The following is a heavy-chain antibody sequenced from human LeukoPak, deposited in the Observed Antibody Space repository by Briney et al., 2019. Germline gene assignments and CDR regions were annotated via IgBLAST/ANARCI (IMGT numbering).Heavy chain of an antibody. D-gene: IGHD5-24*01. CDR3: ARDPFYGMATIKYYFDY. J-gene: IGHJ4*02. CDR1: RFTFSDYA. V-gene: IGHV3-30-3*01. Sequence: GGSLRLSCAASRFTFSDYAMHWVRQARGKGLEWVAVISYEGSNKYYADSVKGRFTISRDNSKNTLYLQMNSLRAEDTAVYYCARDPFYGMATIKYYFDYWGQGIMVTVSS. CDR2: ISYEGSNK.